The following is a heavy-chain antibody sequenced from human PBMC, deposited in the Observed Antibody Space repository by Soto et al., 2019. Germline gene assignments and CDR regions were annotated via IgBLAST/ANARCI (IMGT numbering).Heavy chain of an antibody. J-gene: IGHJ3*02. V-gene: IGHV4-30-4*01. CDR3: ASRPINEGGAFDI. D-gene: IGHD3-16*01. CDR1: GGSINSGDYY. Sequence: QVQLQESGPGLVKPSQTLSLTCTVSGGSINSGDYYWSWIRQPPGKGLEWIGDIYYTGNTYYNPSLKSRVTISLDTSQTLFPLTLTSAPAADTDVYFCASRPINEGGAFDIWGQGTMVTVSS. CDR2: IYYTGNT.